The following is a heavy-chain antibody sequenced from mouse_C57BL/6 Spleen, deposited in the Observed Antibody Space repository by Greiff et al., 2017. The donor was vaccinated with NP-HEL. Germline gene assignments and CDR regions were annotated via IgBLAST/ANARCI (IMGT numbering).Heavy chain of an antibody. CDR2: ISYSGST. J-gene: IGHJ4*01. CDR1: GYSFPSCYV. Sequence: EVKLMESGPGMVKPSQSLSLPCTVSGYSFPSCYVCHLIRHFPRILLELLGFISYSGSTHYNPSLKSRISITHDTSKNHFFLKLNSVTTEDTATYYCASNYYGSSLYAMDYWGQGTSVTVSS. V-gene: IGHV3-1*01. CDR3: ASNYYGSSLYAMDY. D-gene: IGHD1-1*01.